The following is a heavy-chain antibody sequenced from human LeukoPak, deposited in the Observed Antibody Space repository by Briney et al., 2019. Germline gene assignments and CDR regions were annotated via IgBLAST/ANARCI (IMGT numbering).Heavy chain of an antibody. V-gene: IGHV3-30-3*01. CDR1: GFTFSSFS. D-gene: IGHD1-26*01. CDR3: AGTIGVVGPTTGIDY. J-gene: IGHJ4*02. CDR2: ISYDGGNK. Sequence: PGGSLRLSCAASGFTFSSFSMHWVRQAPGKGLEWVAVISYDGGNKYYADSVKGRFTVSRDNSKNTLYQQMNSLRPEDTALYYCAGTIGVVGPTTGIDYWGQGTLVTVSS.